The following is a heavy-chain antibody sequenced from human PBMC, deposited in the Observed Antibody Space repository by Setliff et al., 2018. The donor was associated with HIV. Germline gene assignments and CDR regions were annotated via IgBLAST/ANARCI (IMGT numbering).Heavy chain of an antibody. D-gene: IGHD2-21*01. Sequence: LRLSCAASGFNFSIYSMNWVRQAPGKGLEWVSSITVGRATYIYYAASVKGRFTIFRDRRKNTLYLQMNNVRVDDTAIYYCARGDFDLWGRGTLVTVSS. CDR1: GFNFSIYS. J-gene: IGHJ2*01. CDR2: ITVGRATYI. V-gene: IGHV3-21*04. CDR3: ARGDFDL.